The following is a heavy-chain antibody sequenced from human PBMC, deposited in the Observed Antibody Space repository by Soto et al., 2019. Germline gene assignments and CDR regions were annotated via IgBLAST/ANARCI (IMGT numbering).Heavy chain of an antibody. J-gene: IGHJ4*02. CDR2: IYPGDSDT. V-gene: IGHV5-51*01. D-gene: IGHD6-19*01. CDR1: GYSFTSDW. CDR3: ARWYSSGWYYLDR. Sequence: PGESLKISCKGSGYSFTSDWIGWVRQMPGKGLEWMGIIYPGDSDTRYSPSFEGQVTISADKSISTAYLQWSSLKASDTAMYYCARWYSSGWYYLDRWGQGTLVTVSS.